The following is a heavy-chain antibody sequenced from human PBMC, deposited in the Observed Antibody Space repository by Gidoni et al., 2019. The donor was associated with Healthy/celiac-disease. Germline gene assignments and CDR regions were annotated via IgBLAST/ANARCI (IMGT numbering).Heavy chain of an antibody. CDR3: ARSPGYYYDSSGYSDY. D-gene: IGHD3-22*01. Sequence: EVQLVESGGGLVQPRGSLRLCCAASGFTLSSDWMSWVRQAPGKGLEWVAKIKQDGSEKYYVDSVKGRFTISRDNAKNSLYLQMNSLRAEDTAVYYCARSPGYYYDSSGYSDYWGQGTLVTVSS. CDR2: IKQDGSEK. V-gene: IGHV3-7*01. J-gene: IGHJ4*02. CDR1: GFTLSSDW.